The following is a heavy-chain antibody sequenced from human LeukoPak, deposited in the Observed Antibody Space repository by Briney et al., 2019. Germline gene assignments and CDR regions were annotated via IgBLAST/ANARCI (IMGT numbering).Heavy chain of an antibody. CDR1: GYTFTSYD. CDR3: ARNYRDSSGYYYYYYYMDV. D-gene: IGHD3-22*01. Sequence: ASVKVSCRASGYTFTSYDINWVRQATGQGLEWMGWMNPNSGNTGYAQKFQGRVTMTRNTSISTAYMELSSLRSEDTAVYYCARNYRDSSGYYYYYYYMDVWGKGTTVTISS. V-gene: IGHV1-8*01. CDR2: MNPNSGNT. J-gene: IGHJ6*03.